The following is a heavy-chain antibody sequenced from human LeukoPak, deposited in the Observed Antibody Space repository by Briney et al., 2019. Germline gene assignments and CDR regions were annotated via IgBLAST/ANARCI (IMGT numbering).Heavy chain of an antibody. V-gene: IGHV4-59*12. D-gene: IGHD2-2*01. CDR1: RGSISSYY. CDR2: IYYSGST. J-gene: IGHJ4*02. Sequence: SETLSLTCTVSRGSISSYYWSWIRQPPGKGLEWVGYIYYSGSTNYNPSLKSRVTISVDRSKNQFSLKLSSVTAADTAVYYCAREGSTSRGRYFDYWGQGTLVTLSS. CDR3: AREGSTSRGRYFDY.